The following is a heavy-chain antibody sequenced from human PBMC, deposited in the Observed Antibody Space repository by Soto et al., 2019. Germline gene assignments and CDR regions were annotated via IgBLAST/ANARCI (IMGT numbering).Heavy chain of an antibody. Sequence: ASVKVSCKGSGYTFTSYAMHWVRQAPGQRLEWMGWINAGNGNTKYSQKLQGRVTITRDTSASTAYMELSSLRSEDTAVYYCARGGSDPGVDCSGGSCYSGAFDIWGQGTMVTVSS. CDR3: ARGGSDPGVDCSGGSCYSGAFDI. CDR2: INAGNGNT. J-gene: IGHJ3*02. CDR1: GYTFTSYA. V-gene: IGHV1-3*01. D-gene: IGHD2-15*01.